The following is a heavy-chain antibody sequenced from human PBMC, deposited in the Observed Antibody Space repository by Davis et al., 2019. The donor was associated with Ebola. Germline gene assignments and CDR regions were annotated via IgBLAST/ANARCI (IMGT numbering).Heavy chain of an antibody. D-gene: IGHD3-3*01. J-gene: IGHJ6*02. V-gene: IGHV1-2*04. CDR3: ARDFDGMDV. Sequence: ASVKVSRKASVYSYTDDVISWLRQAPGQGLEWMGWINPNSGGTNYAQKFQGWVTMTRDASISTAYMELSRLRSDDTAVYYCARDFDGMDVWGQGTTVTVSS. CDR2: INPNSGGT. CDR1: VYSYTDDV.